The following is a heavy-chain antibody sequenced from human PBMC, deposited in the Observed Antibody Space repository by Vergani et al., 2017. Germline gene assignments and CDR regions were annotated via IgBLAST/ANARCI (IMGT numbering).Heavy chain of an antibody. V-gene: IGHV1-18*01. CDR1: GYTFTSYG. D-gene: IGHD6-19*01. CDR2: ISAYNGNT. J-gene: IGHJ6*02. CDR3: ARDHRIAVATTWDYYYYGMDV. Sequence: QVQLVQSGAEVKKPGASVKVSCKASGYTFTSYGISWVRQAPVQGLEWMGWISAYNGNTNYAQKLQGRVTMTTDTSTSTAYMELRSLRSDDTAVYYCARDHRIAVATTWDYYYYGMDVWGQGTTVTVSS.